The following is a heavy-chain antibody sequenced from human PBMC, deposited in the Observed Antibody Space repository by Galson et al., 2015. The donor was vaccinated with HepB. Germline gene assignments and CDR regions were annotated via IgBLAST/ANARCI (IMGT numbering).Heavy chain of an antibody. J-gene: IGHJ4*02. CDR2: IYYSGTT. D-gene: IGHD3-10*01. CDR1: GGSVDTGGYH. CDR3: ARTDAFFFGTGSSPFDS. V-gene: IGHV4-31*03. Sequence: LSLTCTVSGGSVDTGGYHWTWIRQHPGKGLEWLGYIYYSGTTSYNPSLKSRVTISADTSKNQFSLKLTSVTAADTAVYYCARTDAFFFGTGSSPFDSWGQGTLVTVSS.